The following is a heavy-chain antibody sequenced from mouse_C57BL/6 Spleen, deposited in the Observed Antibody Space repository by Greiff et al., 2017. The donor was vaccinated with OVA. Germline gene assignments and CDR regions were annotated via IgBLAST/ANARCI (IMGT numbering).Heavy chain of an antibody. CDR2: IYPGSGNT. CDR3: ARRGDYGEWFAY. J-gene: IGHJ3*01. Sequence: VQLQQSGPELVKPGASVKISCKASGYSFTSYYIHWVKQRPGQGLEWIGWIYPGSGNTKYNEKFKGKATLTADTSSSTAYMQLSSLTSEDSAVYYCARRGDYGEWFAYWGQGTLVTVSA. CDR1: GYSFTSYY. V-gene: IGHV1-66*01. D-gene: IGHD2-4*01.